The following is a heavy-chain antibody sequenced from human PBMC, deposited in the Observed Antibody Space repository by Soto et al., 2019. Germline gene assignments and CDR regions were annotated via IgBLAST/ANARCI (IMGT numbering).Heavy chain of an antibody. CDR3: ARGHYGTMIGDAFDI. J-gene: IGHJ3*02. CDR2: ISYDGSNK. Sequence: QVQLVESGGGVVQPGRSLRLSCAASGFTFSSYAMHWVRQAPGKGLEWVAVISYDGSNKYYADSVKGRFTISRDNSKNTLYLQMNSLRAEDTAVYHCARGHYGTMIGDAFDIWGQGTMVTVSS. CDR1: GFTFSSYA. V-gene: IGHV3-30-3*01. D-gene: IGHD3-22*01.